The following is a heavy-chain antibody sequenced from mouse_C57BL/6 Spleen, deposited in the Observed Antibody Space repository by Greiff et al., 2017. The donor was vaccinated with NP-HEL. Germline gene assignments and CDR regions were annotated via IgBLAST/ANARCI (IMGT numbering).Heavy chain of an antibody. CDR1: GYAFSSYW. Sequence: QVQLQQSGAELVKPGASVKISCKASGYAFSSYWMNWVKQRPGKGLEWIGQIYPGDGDTNYNGKFKGKATLTADKSSSTAYMQLSSLTSEDSAVYFCASLNSNYWAMDYWGQGTSVTVSS. CDR2: IYPGDGDT. D-gene: IGHD2-5*01. J-gene: IGHJ4*01. V-gene: IGHV1-80*01. CDR3: ASLNSNYWAMDY.